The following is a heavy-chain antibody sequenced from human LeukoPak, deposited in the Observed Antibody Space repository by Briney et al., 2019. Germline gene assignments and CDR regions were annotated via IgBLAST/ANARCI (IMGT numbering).Heavy chain of an antibody. V-gene: IGHV3-74*01. CDR3: STQAAGRVY. CDR1: GFTFSDYW. CDR2: INGDGSST. J-gene: IGHJ4*02. D-gene: IGHD6-13*01. Sequence: GGSLRLSCAASGFTFSDYWMHWVRQTPGKGLVWVSRINGDGSSTNYADSVKGRFTISRDNAKNTLYLQMNGLRAEDTAVYSCSTQAAGRVYWGQGTLVTVSS.